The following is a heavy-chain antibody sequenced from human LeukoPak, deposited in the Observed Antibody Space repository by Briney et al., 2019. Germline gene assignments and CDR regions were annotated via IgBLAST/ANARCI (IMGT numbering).Heavy chain of an antibody. D-gene: IGHD4-17*01. CDR3: ARDRDYAFDS. CDR2: IGGTHSNI. CDR1: GFTVSNNY. V-gene: IGHV3-48*02. J-gene: IGHJ4*02. Sequence: PGGSLRLSCAASGFTVSNNYMSWVRQAPGKGLEWVSYIGGTHSNIYYADSVKGRFTISRDDAKNSLYLQMNSLRDEDTAVYYCARDRDYAFDSWGQGTLVTVSS.